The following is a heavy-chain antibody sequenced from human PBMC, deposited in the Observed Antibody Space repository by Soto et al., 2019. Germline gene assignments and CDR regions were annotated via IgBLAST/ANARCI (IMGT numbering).Heavy chain of an antibody. CDR3: AKDMKWGGMTTIHYFDS. CDR1: GFTVEDYA. CDR2: ISANGDTI. D-gene: IGHD4-17*01. J-gene: IGHJ4*02. V-gene: IGHV3-9*01. Sequence: GGALRLPCVASGFTVEDYAMHLVRQAPGKGLEWVSGISANGDTIDYADSVKGRFTISRDNAKNSLFLQMNSLRPEDTALYYCAKDMKWGGMTTIHYFDSWGQGTQVTVSS.